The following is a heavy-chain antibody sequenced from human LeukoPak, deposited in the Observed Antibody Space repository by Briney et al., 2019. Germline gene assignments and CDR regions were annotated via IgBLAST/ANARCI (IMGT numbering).Heavy chain of an antibody. V-gene: IGHV4-39*01. CDR3: ARRNYYDSSAYYIFDY. CDR2: IYYGGST. Sequence: SETLSLTCSVSGGSISSSNYYWGWIRQPPGEGLEWIGSIYYGGSTCYNPSLKSRVTISVDTSKNQFSLKLSSVTAADTAVYYRARRNYYDSSAYYIFDYWGQGTLVTVSS. D-gene: IGHD3-22*01. J-gene: IGHJ4*02. CDR1: GGSISSSNYY.